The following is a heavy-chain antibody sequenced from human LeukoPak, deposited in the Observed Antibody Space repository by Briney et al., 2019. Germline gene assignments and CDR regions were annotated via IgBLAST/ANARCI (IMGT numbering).Heavy chain of an antibody. D-gene: IGHD2-21*01. J-gene: IGHJ4*02. V-gene: IGHV3-7*01. CDR2: IKQDGSEK. CDR3: ARTTDWGNYFDY. CDR1: GFTFSNYW. Sequence: HPGGTLRLSCAASGFTFSNYWMSWVRQAPGKGLEWVANIKQDGSEKYYVDSVKGRFTISRDNAKNSLYLQMNSLRAEDTAVYYCARTTDWGNYFDYWGQGTLVTVSS.